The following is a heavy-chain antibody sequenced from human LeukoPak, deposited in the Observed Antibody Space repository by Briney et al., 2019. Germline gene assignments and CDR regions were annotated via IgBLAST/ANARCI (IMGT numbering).Heavy chain of an antibody. CDR2: IYPDDSDI. CDR3: ARQLWYYDSSGYSY. V-gene: IGHV5-51*01. CDR1: GYSFTNYW. Sequence: GESLKISCKGSGYSFTNYWIAWVRQMPGKGLEWMGIIYPDDSDIKYSPSFQGQVTISADKSITTAYLQWSSLKASDTAMYYCARQLWYYDSSGYSYWGQGTLVTVSS. J-gene: IGHJ4*02. D-gene: IGHD3-22*01.